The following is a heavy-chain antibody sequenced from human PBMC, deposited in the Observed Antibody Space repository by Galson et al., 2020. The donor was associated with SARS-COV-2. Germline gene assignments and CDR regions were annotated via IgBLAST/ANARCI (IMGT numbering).Heavy chain of an antibody. Sequence: ASVTVSCKPSGYTFTSHFMHWVRQAPGQGLEWLGIISPSGSNTSYAQKFQGRVTMTTDTSTGTVFMELRSLRSDDSAKYYCARDVHLDYFDYWGQGTLVTGSS. CDR3: ARDVHLDYFDY. D-gene: IGHD1-1*01. CDR2: ISPSGSNT. CDR1: GYTFTSHF. V-gene: IGHV1-46*01. J-gene: IGHJ4*02.